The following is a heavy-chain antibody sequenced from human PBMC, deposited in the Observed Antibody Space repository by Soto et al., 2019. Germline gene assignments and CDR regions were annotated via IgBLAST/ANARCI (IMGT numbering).Heavy chain of an antibody. CDR1: GGSISSSSYY. CDR3: AALTAILASDY. V-gene: IGHV4-39*02. J-gene: IGHJ4*02. CDR2: IYCSGTT. D-gene: IGHD2-21*02. Sequence: SETLSLTCTVSGGSISSSSYYWAWIRQPPGKGLEWIGTIYCSGTTLHNPSLKSRVTMSLDTSKNLFSLKLSSVTAADTAVYYCAALTAILASDYWGPGSLVTVSS.